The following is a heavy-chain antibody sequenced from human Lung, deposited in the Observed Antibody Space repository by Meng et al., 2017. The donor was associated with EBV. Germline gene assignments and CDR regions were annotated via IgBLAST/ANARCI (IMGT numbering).Heavy chain of an antibody. CDR3: ARKDGSGMWYFDY. CDR1: SGSTSSDNW. V-gene: IGHV4-4*02. CDR2: IYHLGDT. D-gene: IGHD3-10*01. J-gene: IGHJ4*02. Sequence: VKLQESGPGLVKPSGTRSLTCAVSSGSTSSDNWWSWVRQPPGQGLEWIGEIYHLGDTNYNPSLKSRVTISVDNSKNQFSLMLTSVTAADTAVYYCARKDGSGMWYFDYWGQGTLVTVSS.